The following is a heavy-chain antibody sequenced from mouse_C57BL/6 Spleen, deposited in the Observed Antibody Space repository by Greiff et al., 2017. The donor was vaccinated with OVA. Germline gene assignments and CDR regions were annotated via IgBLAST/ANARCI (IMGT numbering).Heavy chain of an antibody. J-gene: IGHJ4*01. CDR2: IDPSDSYT. V-gene: IGHV1-59*01. D-gene: IGHD4-1*01. CDR1: GYTFTSYW. CDR3: AKFLTGTRAMDY. Sequence: QVQLQQPGAELVRPGTSVKLSCKASGYTFTSYWMHWVKQRPGQGLEWIGVIDPSDSYTNYNQKFKGKATLTVDTSSSTAYMQLSSLTSEDSAVYYCAKFLTGTRAMDYWGQGTSVTVSS.